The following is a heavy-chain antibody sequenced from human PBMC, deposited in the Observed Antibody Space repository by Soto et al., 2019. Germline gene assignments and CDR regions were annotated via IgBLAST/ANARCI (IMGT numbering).Heavy chain of an antibody. Sequence: SETLSLTCAVHGWSFSDYYWSWIRQPPGKGLEWIGEINHTGGTNYHPSLKSRVTISVDTSKKQLSLKLSSVTAADTAVYYCATHRENYYYYGMDVWGQGTTVTVSS. J-gene: IGHJ6*02. V-gene: IGHV4-34*01. CDR1: GWSFSDYY. CDR2: INHTGGT. D-gene: IGHD3-10*01. CDR3: ATHRENYYYYGMDV.